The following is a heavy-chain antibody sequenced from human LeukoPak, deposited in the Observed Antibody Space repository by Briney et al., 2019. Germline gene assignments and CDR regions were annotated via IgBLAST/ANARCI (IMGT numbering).Heavy chain of an antibody. Sequence: SETLSLTCTVSGGSISSHYWSWIRQPPGKGLEWIGYIYYSGSTNYNPSLKSRVTISVDTSKNQFSLKLSSVTAADTAVCYCASSEYVWGSYRYYFDYWGQGTLVTVSS. V-gene: IGHV4-59*03. D-gene: IGHD3-16*02. CDR3: ASSEYVWGSYRYYFDY. J-gene: IGHJ4*02. CDR1: GGSISSHY. CDR2: IYYSGST.